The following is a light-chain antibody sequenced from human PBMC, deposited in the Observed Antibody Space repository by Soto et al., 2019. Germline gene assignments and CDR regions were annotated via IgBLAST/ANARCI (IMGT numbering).Light chain of an antibody. CDR3: QQSYSYPPWT. CDR1: QTISTF. V-gene: IGKV1-39*01. CDR2: RAS. J-gene: IGKJ1*01. Sequence: DIQMTQSPSSLSASVGDRVTISCRASQTISTFLNWYQQKPGTAPRLLIYRASSVKSGVPPRFSGSGSGRDFTLTISSLRPEDIANYFCQQSYSYPPWTVGQGTKVDIK.